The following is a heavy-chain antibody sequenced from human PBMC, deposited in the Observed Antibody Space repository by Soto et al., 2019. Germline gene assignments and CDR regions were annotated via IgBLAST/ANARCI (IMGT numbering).Heavy chain of an antibody. V-gene: IGHV1-69*01. CDR1: GFTFSSYS. CDR3: ARGTHQLRGYYYGMDV. J-gene: IGHJ6*02. Sequence: VQLVESGGGLVKPGGSLRLSCAASGFTFSSYSMNWVRQAPGKGLEWMGGIIPIFGTANYAQKFQGRVTITADESTSTAYMELSSLRSEDTAVYYCARGTHQLRGYYYGMDVWGQGTTVTVSS. D-gene: IGHD1-1*01. CDR2: IIPIFGTA.